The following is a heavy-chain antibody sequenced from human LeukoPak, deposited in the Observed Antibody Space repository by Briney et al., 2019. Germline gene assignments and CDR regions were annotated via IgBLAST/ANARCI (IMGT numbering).Heavy chain of an antibody. CDR1: GGSISTYY. Sequence: KPSETLSLTCTVSGGSISTYYWSWIRQPPGRGLEWSGYIYYSGSTNYNPSLKSRVTISVDTSKNQFSLKLSSVAAADTGVYYCARQTNSTWSLYMDVWGKGTTVTVSS. V-gene: IGHV4-59*08. D-gene: IGHD6-13*01. CDR3: ARQTNSTWSLYMDV. CDR2: IYYSGST. J-gene: IGHJ6*03.